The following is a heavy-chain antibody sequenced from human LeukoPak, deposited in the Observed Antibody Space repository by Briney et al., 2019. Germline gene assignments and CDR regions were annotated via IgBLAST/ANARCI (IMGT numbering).Heavy chain of an antibody. CDR1: GGSISSYS. D-gene: IGHD3-16*01. CDR3: VRDRVLGAFDI. CDR2: IYYSGST. Sequence: PSETLSLTCTVSGGSISSYSWTWIRQHPGKGLEWIGSIYYSGSTNYNPSLKSRVTISVDTSKNQFSLKLSSVTAADTAVYYCVRDRVLGAFDIWGQGTMVTVSS. J-gene: IGHJ3*02. V-gene: IGHV4-59*01.